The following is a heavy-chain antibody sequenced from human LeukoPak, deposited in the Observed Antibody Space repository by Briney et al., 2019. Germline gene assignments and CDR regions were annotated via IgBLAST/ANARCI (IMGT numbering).Heavy chain of an antibody. CDR3: ARSYDSSPNWFDP. Sequence: PSETLSLTCTVSGGSISSYYWSWIRQPPGKGLEWIGYIYYSGSTNYNPSLKSRVTLSVDTSKNQFSLKLSSVTAADTAVYYCARSYDSSPNWFDPWGQGTLVTVSS. CDR1: GGSISSYY. CDR2: IYYSGST. D-gene: IGHD3-22*01. V-gene: IGHV4-59*01. J-gene: IGHJ5*02.